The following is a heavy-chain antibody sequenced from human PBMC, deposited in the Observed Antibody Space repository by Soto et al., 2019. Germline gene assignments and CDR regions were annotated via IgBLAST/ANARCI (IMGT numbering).Heavy chain of an antibody. CDR2: VNPTGST. V-gene: IGHV4-34*01. Sequence: QVQVQQWGAGLLKSSETLSLTCAVYGGSFSGYYWSWIRQSPGKGLEWIGEVNPTGSTKYNPSLKSRVTISGDSSKNQFYLNLNSVTAADTALYDCARSREQWLVDAFDIWGQGTMVTVSS. CDR3: ARSREQWLVDAFDI. D-gene: IGHD6-19*01. CDR1: GGSFSGYY. J-gene: IGHJ3*02.